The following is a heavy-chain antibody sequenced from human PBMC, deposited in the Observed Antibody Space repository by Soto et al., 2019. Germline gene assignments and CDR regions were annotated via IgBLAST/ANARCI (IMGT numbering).Heavy chain of an antibody. J-gene: IGHJ4*02. CDR2: ISAYNGNT. Sequence: ASVKVSCKASGYTFTSYGLRWVRQAPGQGLEWMGWISAYNGNTNYAQKLQGRVTMTTDTSTSTAYMELRSLRSDDTAVYYCARDGNVNYYHSSGYYVFDYWGQGTLVTVSS. CDR3: ARDGNVNYYHSSGYYVFDY. V-gene: IGHV1-18*01. D-gene: IGHD3-22*01. CDR1: GYTFTSYG.